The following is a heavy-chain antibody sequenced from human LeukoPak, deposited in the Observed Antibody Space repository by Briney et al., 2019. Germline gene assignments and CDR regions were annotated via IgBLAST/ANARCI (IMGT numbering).Heavy chain of an antibody. CDR1: GFTFSSYA. CDR3: ARGFSLYYFDY. D-gene: IGHD2/OR15-2a*01. V-gene: IGHV3-23*01. J-gene: IGHJ4*01. CDR2: ISGSGGST. Sequence: GGSLRLSCAASGFTFSSYAMSWVRQAPGKGLEWVSAISGSGGSTYYADSVKGRFTISRDNAKNSLYLQMNSLRDEDTAVYYCARGFSLYYFDYWGQEPWSPSPQ.